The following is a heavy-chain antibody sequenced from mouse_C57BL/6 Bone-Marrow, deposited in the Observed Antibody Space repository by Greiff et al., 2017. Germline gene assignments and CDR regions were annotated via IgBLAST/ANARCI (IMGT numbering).Heavy chain of an antibody. V-gene: IGHV1-64*01. CDR3: AISLAY. CDR1: GYTFTSYW. J-gene: IGHJ3*01. CDR2: IHPNSGST. Sequence: QVQLQQPGAELVKPGASVKLSCKASGYTFTSYWMHWVKQRPGQGLEWIGMIHPNSGSTNYNEKFKSKATLTVDKSSSTAYMQLSSLASEDSAVYYCAISLAYWGQGTLVTVSA.